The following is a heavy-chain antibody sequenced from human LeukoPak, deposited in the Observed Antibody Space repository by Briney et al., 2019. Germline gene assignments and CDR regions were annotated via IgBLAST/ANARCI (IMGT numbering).Heavy chain of an antibody. CDR2: IYYSGST. V-gene: IGHV4-38-2*01. Sequence: PSETLSLTCAVSGYPISSGYYWGWIRQPPGKGLEWIGSIYYSGSTYYNPSLKSRVTISVDTSKNQFSLKLSSVTAADTAVYYCASYYGHDAFDIWGQGTMVTVSS. D-gene: IGHD3-10*01. J-gene: IGHJ3*02. CDR3: ASYYGHDAFDI. CDR1: GYPISSGYY.